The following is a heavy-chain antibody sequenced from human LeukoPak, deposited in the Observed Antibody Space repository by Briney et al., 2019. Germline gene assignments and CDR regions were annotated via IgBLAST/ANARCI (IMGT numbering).Heavy chain of an antibody. D-gene: IGHD6-19*01. CDR3: ARDLPGYSRGWGNY. V-gene: IGHV1-69*04. Sequence: SVKVSCTASVGTFTRATISWVRQAPGQGREGRGRIIPILGIAKYAQKFPSTVTLTADKSTSTAYMELSRLRAEDTAVYYCARDLPGYSRGWGNYWGQGTLVTVSS. J-gene: IGHJ4*02. CDR2: IIPILGIA. CDR1: VGTFTRAT.